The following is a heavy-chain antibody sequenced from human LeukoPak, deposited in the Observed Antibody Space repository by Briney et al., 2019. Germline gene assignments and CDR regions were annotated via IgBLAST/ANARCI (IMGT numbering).Heavy chain of an antibody. CDR1: GFTFSSYW. J-gene: IGHJ4*02. Sequence: GGSLSLSCAASGFTFSSYWMHWVRQAPGKGLVWVSRIKSDGSNTNYADSVKGRFTISRDNAKNTLHLQMNSLRAEDTAVYYCARGGYYGSGRYYFDSWGQGTLVTVSS. V-gene: IGHV3-74*01. D-gene: IGHD3-3*01. CDR3: ARGGYYGSGRYYFDS. CDR2: IKSDGSNT.